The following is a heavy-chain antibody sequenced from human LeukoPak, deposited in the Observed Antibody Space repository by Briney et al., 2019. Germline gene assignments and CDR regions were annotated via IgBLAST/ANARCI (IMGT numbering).Heavy chain of an antibody. CDR1: GYTFTNYE. Sequence: GASVKVSCKTSGYTFTNYEINWVRQATGQGLEWMGWMNPNSGNTGFSPKFQGRVIFTGNTAISTVYMELSSLRSEDTAVYYCARWRIDYFDYWGQGTLVTVSS. CDR2: MNPNSGNT. J-gene: IGHJ4*02. D-gene: IGHD2/OR15-2a*01. V-gene: IGHV1-8*03. CDR3: ARWRIDYFDY.